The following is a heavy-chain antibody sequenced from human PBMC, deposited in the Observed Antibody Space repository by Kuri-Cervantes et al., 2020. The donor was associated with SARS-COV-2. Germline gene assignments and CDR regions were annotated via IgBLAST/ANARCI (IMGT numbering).Heavy chain of an antibody. CDR2: ISYDGSNK. Sequence: LSLTCAASGFTFSSYAMRWVRQAPGKGLEWVAVISYDGSNKYYADSVKGRFTISRDNSKNTLYLQMNSLRAEDTAVYYCAREEAGLTFDYWGQGTLVTVSS. CDR3: AREEAGLTFDY. D-gene: IGHD3-9*01. J-gene: IGHJ4*02. CDR1: GFTFSSYA. V-gene: IGHV3-30-3*01.